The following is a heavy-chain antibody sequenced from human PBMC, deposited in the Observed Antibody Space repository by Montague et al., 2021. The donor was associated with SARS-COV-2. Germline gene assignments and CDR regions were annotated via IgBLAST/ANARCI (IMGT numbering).Heavy chain of an antibody. CDR3: ARVPDSGNYWSGDY. Sequence: SETLSLTCTVSGGSISSTSYYWGWVRQPPGKGLEWIGSIYHSGSAYYNPSLKSRVTISIDTSKNQFSLKLSSVTAADTAVYYCARVPDSGNYWSGDYWGQGTLVTGSS. D-gene: IGHD1-26*01. CDR2: IYHSGSA. CDR1: GGSISSTSYY. V-gene: IGHV4-39*07. J-gene: IGHJ4*02.